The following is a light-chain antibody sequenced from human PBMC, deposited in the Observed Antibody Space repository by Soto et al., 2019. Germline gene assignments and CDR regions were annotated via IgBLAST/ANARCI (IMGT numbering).Light chain of an antibody. V-gene: IGKV3-20*01. Sequence: EIVLTQSPGTLSLSPGERATLSCRASQSFNSDYLAWYQQKPGQAPRLLIYGASSRATGIPDRFSGRGSGTDFTLTISRLEPEDFAVYYCQQYGTSPPYTFGQGTKLEIK. J-gene: IGKJ2*01. CDR2: GAS. CDR3: QQYGTSPPYT. CDR1: QSFNSDY.